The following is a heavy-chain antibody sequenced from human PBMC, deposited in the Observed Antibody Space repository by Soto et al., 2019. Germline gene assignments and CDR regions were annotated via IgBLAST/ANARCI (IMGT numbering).Heavy chain of an antibody. Sequence: EVQLVESGGGLVQPGGSLRLSCAASGFTFSSYSMNWVRQAPGKGLEWVSYISSSSSTIYYADSVKGRFTISRDNAKNSLYLQMNSLRAEDTAVYYCARDLGDSSSSGQGWYMAVWGKGTTVTVSS. CDR2: ISSSSSTI. CDR1: GFTFSSYS. D-gene: IGHD6-6*01. V-gene: IGHV3-48*01. CDR3: ARDLGDSSSSGQGWYMAV. J-gene: IGHJ6*03.